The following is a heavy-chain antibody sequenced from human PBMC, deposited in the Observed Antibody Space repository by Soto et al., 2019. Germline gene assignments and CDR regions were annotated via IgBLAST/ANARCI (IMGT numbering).Heavy chain of an antibody. CDR1: GGHFSSYA. J-gene: IGHJ6*02. V-gene: IGHV1-69*11. D-gene: IGHD4-4*01. CDR3: ARVVMTTVPASYYYGMDV. CDR2: IIPFIGTA. Sequence: SVNVSCKASGGHFSSYAISWLRQAPGQGLDWMGRIIPFIGTANYPQQFQGRFTITADESTTTAYMELTSLRSEDTAVYYCARVVMTTVPASYYYGMDVWGQGTTVTVSS.